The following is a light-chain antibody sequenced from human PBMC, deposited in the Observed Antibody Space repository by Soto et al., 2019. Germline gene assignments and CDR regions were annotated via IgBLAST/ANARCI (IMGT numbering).Light chain of an antibody. V-gene: IGLV1-40*01. Sequence: QSVLTQPPSVSGAPGQRVTISCTGSSSNIGAGYDVHWYQQLPGTAPKLLIYGNSNRPSGVPDRFSGSKSGTSASLAITGLQAEDEADYYCQSYDSSPLLGGGTKVTVL. CDR2: GNS. J-gene: IGLJ2*01. CDR3: QSYDSSPL. CDR1: SSNIGAGYD.